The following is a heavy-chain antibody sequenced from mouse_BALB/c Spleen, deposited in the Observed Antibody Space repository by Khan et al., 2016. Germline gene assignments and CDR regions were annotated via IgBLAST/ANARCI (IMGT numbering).Heavy chain of an antibody. CDR2: ISYSGST. CDR3: ARRGNYFDY. CDR1: GYSITSDYA. Sequence: EVQLQESGPGLVKPSQSLSLTCTVTGYSITSDYAWNWLRQFTGNKLEWLGYISYSGSTSYNPSLKSRISITRDKSKNRFFLQLNSVTAEDTATYYCARRGNYFDYGCQGTTLTVSS. J-gene: IGHJ2*01. D-gene: IGHD1-1*02. V-gene: IGHV3-2*02.